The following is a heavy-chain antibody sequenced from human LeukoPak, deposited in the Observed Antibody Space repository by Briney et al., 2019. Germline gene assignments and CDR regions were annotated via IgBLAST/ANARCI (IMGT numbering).Heavy chain of an antibody. Sequence: PGGSLRLSCAASRFTFGSYYMHWVRQAPGKGLVWVSRIIMDGSSASYADSVKGRFTISRDNAKNTLYLQMNSLRLEDTAVYYCASPTGYCSGGSCRRAHYYYGMDVWGQGTTVTVSS. CDR3: ASPTGYCSGGSCRRAHYYYGMDV. J-gene: IGHJ6*02. D-gene: IGHD2-15*01. V-gene: IGHV3-74*01. CDR2: IIMDGSSA. CDR1: RFTFGSYY.